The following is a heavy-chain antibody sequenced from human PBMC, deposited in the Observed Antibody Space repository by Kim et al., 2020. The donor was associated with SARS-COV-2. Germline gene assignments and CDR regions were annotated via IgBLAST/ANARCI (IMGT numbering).Heavy chain of an antibody. CDR1: GGSISSNDYY. Sequence: SETLSLTCTVSGGSISSNDYYWDWIRQPPGKGLEWIGSISYSGRTYYNPSLKSRVTISVDTSKTQISLKLSSVTAADTGVYYCARGIFGVVIIPYYHYYMDVGGKGPTGTVSS. V-gene: IGHV4-39*01. CDR2: ISYSGRT. J-gene: IGHJ6*03. CDR3: ARGIFGVVIIPYYHYYMDV. D-gene: IGHD3-3*01.